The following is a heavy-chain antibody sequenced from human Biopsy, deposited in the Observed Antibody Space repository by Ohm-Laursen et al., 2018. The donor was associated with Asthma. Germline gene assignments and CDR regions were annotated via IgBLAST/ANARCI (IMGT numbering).Heavy chain of an antibody. CDR1: GFTFGNFW. CDR2: LTGDGSQK. D-gene: IGHD2-2*01. Sequence: SLRLSCSASGFTFGNFWMSWARQTPGKGLEWVATLTGDGSQKFYVDSVTGRFTISRDNSKNSLYLHMNSLRAEDTAVYYCARGGYCTSPTCPWGRYATDVWGQGTTVTVSS. CDR3: ARGGYCTSPTCPWGRYATDV. V-gene: IGHV3-7*01. J-gene: IGHJ6*02.